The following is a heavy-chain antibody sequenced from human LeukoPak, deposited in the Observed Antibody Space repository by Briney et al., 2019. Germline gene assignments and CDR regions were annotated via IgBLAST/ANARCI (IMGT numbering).Heavy chain of an antibody. V-gene: IGHV1-2*02. Sequence: ASVKVSCKASGYTFTGYYMHWVRQAPGQGLEWMGWINPNSGGTNYAQKFQGRVTMTRDTSISTAYMELSRLRSDDTAVYYCARGSETRGCSYGSPYYYYMDVWGKGTTVTVSS. J-gene: IGHJ6*03. CDR3: ARGSETRGCSYGSPYYYYMDV. CDR2: INPNSGGT. D-gene: IGHD5-18*01. CDR1: GYTFTGYY.